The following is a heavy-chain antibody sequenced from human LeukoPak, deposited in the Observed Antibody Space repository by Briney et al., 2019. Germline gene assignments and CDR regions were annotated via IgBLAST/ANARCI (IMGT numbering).Heavy chain of an antibody. CDR3: ARQAKSGRPPFDY. J-gene: IGHJ4*02. D-gene: IGHD6-25*01. Sequence: SVKVSCKASGGTFSSYAISWVRQAPGQGLEGVGGIIPIFGTANYAQKFQGRVTITADESTSTAYMELSSLRSEDTAVYYCARQAKSGRPPFDYWGQGTLVTVSS. CDR1: GGTFSSYA. CDR2: IIPIFGTA. V-gene: IGHV1-69*13.